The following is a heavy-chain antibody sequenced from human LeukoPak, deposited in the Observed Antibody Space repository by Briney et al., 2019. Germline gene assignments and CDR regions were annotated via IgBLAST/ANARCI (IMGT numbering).Heavy chain of an antibody. CDR3: ARGIAAATLFDY. CDR2: IKQDGSEK. V-gene: IGHV3-7*01. J-gene: IGHJ4*02. Sequence: GGSLRLSCAASGFTFSSYWMSWVREAAGKGLEWVANIKQDGSEKHYVDSVKGRFTISRDNAKTSLYLQMNSLRAEDTAVYYCARGIAAATLFDYWGQGTLVTVSS. D-gene: IGHD6-13*01. CDR1: GFTFSSYW.